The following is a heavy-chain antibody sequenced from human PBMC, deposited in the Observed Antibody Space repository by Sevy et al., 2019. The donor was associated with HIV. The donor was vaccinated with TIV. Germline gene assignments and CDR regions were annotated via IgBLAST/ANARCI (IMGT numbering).Heavy chain of an antibody. J-gene: IGHJ6*02. CDR1: GFTFSSYA. CDR2: ISSNGGST. D-gene: IGHD4-4*01. V-gene: IGHV3-64*01. Sequence: GGSLGLSCAASGFTFSSYAMHWVRQAPGKGLEYVSAISSNGGSTYYANSVKGRFTISRDNSKNTLYLQMGSLRAEDMAVYYCARDHYSNYIGTYYYGMDVWGQGTTVTVSS. CDR3: ARDHYSNYIGTYYYGMDV.